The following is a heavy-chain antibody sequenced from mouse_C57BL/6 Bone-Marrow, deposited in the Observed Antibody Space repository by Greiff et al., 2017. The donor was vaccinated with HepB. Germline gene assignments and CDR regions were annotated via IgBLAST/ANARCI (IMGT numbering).Heavy chain of an antibody. CDR3: TRGDYGSSYNFDY. J-gene: IGHJ2*01. D-gene: IGHD1-1*01. CDR2: ISSGGDYI. V-gene: IGHV5-9-1*02. Sequence: EVMLVESGEGLVKPGGSLKLSCAASGFTFSSYAMSWVRQTPEKRLEWVAYISSGGDYIYYADTVKGRFTISRDNARNTLYLQMSSLKSEDTAMYYCTRGDYGSSYNFDYWGQGTTLTVSS. CDR1: GFTFSSYA.